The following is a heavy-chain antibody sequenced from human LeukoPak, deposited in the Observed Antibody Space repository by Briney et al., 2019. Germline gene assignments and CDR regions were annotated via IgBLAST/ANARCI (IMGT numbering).Heavy chain of an antibody. J-gene: IGHJ1*01. CDR2: IQQHGSET. CDR3: ATYSSSNGREFQY. D-gene: IGHD2-2*01. Sequence: GGSLRLSCEGSGFTFSNYWMSWVRQAPGKGLEWVANIQQHGSETYYGDSVKGRFTISIDNAKNSLYLQMNSLRAEDTAVYYCATYSSSNGREFQYWGQGTLVTVSS. CDR1: GFTFSNYW. V-gene: IGHV3-7*01.